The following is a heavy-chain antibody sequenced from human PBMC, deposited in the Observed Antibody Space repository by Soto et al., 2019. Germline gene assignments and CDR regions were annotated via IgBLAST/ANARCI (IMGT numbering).Heavy chain of an antibody. J-gene: IGHJ4*01. Sequence: QVQLQESGPGLVKPSQTLSLTCTVSGGSISSGGYYWSWIRQHPGKGLEWIGYIYYSGSTYYNPSLKSRVTISVDTSKNQFSLKLSSVTAADTAVYYCARDAYYYDSSGYYLLHYFDXXXXXTLVTVXS. CDR2: IYYSGST. CDR1: GGSISSGGYY. D-gene: IGHD3-22*01. V-gene: IGHV4-31*03. CDR3: ARDAYYYDSSGYYLLHYFDX.